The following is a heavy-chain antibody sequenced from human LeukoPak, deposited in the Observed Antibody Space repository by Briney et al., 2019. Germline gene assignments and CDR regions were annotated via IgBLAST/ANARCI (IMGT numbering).Heavy chain of an antibody. CDR3: ATPRAGY. Sequence: ASVKVSCKASGYTFTDYHIHWVPQAPGKGLEWMGRLDPVDGERIFAKKFQGRLSITADTSTDTVYMELSSLTSEDTAVYYCATPRAGYWGQGTLVTVSS. J-gene: IGHJ4*02. V-gene: IGHV1-69-2*01. CDR2: LDPVDGER. CDR1: GYTFTDYH.